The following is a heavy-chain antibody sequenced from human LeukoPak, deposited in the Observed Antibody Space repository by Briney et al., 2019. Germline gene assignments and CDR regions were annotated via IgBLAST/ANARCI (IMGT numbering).Heavy chain of an antibody. D-gene: IGHD6-19*01. V-gene: IGHV4-39*07. CDR1: GGSISSSSYY. CDR3: ARAKRQWLVGATIRGDNPPYYFDY. Sequence: SETLSLTCTVSGGSISSSSYYWGWIRQPPGKGLEWIGSMYYSGSTYYNSSLKSRVTISVDTSKKQYSLKVNSVTAADTAMYYCARAKRQWLVGATIRGDNPPYYFDYWGQGTLVTVSS. J-gene: IGHJ4*02. CDR2: MYYSGST.